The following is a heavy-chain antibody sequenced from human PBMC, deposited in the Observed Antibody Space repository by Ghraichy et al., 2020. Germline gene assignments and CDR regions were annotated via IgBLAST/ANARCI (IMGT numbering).Heavy chain of an antibody. V-gene: IGHV4-34*01. CDR1: GGSFSGYY. D-gene: IGHD3-10*01. CDR3: ARVLNGSDKIDY. Sequence: SQTLSLTCAVYGGSFSGYYWSWIRQPPGKGLEWIGEINHSGSTNYNPSLKSRVTISVDTSKNQFSLKLSSVTAADTAVYYCARVLNGSDKIDYWGQGTLVTVSS. J-gene: IGHJ4*02. CDR2: INHSGST.